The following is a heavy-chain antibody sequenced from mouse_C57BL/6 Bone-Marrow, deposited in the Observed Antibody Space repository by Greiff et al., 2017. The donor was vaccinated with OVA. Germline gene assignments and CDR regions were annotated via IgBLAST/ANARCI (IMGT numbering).Heavy chain of an antibody. J-gene: IGHJ1*03. D-gene: IGHD2-3*01. Sequence: QVQLQESGAELVKPGASVKMSCKASGYTFTSYWITWVKQRPGQGLEWIGDIYPGSGSTNYNEKFKSKATLTVDTSSSTAYMQLSSLTSEDSAVYYCSREWLLPLWYFDVWGTGTTVTVSS. V-gene: IGHV1-55*01. CDR3: SREWLLPLWYFDV. CDR2: IYPGSGST. CDR1: GYTFTSYW.